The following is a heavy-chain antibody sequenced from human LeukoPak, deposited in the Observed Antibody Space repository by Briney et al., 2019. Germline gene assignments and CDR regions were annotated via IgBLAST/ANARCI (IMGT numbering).Heavy chain of an antibody. CDR1: GHSFTTNW. V-gene: IGHV5-51*01. Sequence: GESLKISCQGSGHSFTTNWTAWVRQMPGKGLEWMGTIYPGDSDTRYSSSFRGQVTISADKSISTTYLQWSSLKASDTAMYYCARHYASGTYYNPLGYWGQGTLVTVSS. CDR2: IYPGDSDT. CDR3: ARHYASGTYYNPLGY. D-gene: IGHD3-10*01. J-gene: IGHJ4*02.